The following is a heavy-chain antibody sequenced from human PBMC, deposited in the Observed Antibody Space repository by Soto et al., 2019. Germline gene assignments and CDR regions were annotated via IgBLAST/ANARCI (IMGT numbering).Heavy chain of an antibody. Sequence: EVQLLESGGGLVQPGGSLRLSCAASGFTFSSYAMSWVRQAPGKGLEWVSAISGSAGSIYYADSVKGRFTIPRDNSMNTLYLQMNSLRAEDTAVYYCPSNMVFGEYGRDVWGQGTTVTVSS. CDR2: ISGSAGSI. D-gene: IGHD3-10*02. J-gene: IGHJ6*02. CDR1: GFTFSSYA. CDR3: PSNMVFGEYGRDV. V-gene: IGHV3-23*01.